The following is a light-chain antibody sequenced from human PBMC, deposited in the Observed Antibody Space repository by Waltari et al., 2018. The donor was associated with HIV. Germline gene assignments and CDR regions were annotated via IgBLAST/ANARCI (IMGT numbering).Light chain of an antibody. CDR1: QSVSSN. CDR3: QQYNNWPQT. Sequence: VSPGERATLSCRASQSVSSNLAWYQQKPGQTPRLLIHGASTRATGIPARFSGSGSGTEFTLTISSLQSEDFAVYYCQQYNNWPQTFGQGTKVEIK. V-gene: IGKV3-15*01. J-gene: IGKJ1*01. CDR2: GAS.